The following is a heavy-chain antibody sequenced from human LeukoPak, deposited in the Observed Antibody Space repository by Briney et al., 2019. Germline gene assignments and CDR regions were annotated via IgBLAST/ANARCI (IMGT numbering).Heavy chain of an antibody. CDR3: AKDQAGDGYNSM. V-gene: IGHV3-23*01. J-gene: IGHJ4*02. CDR1: GFTFSNCG. D-gene: IGHD5-24*01. CDR2: IHGATT. Sequence: PGGSLRLSCVTSGFTFSNCGMSWVRQAPGKGLEWVSTIHGATTYYSASVKGRFTISRDNSKNTLYLQMNSLRAEDTAIYYCAKDQAGDGYNSMWGQGTRVTVSS.